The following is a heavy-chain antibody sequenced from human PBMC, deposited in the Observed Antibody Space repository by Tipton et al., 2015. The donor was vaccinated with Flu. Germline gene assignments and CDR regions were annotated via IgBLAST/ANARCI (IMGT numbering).Heavy chain of an antibody. J-gene: IGHJ4*02. Sequence: TLSLTCTVSGGSISSSSYHWGWIRQPPGMGLDWIGSVHYSGSTYQNPSLESPVTISVDTSKNRFSLKLSTVTAADTAVYFCAREGRNSGGLDYWGQGTLVTVSS. CDR2: VHYSGST. CDR3: AREGRNSGGLDY. CDR1: GGSISSSSYH. D-gene: IGHD1-26*01. V-gene: IGHV4-39*07.